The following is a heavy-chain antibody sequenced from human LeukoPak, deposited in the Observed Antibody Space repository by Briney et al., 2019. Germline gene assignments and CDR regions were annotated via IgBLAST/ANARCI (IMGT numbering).Heavy chain of an antibody. CDR2: INPNSGGT. CDR1: AHTFTGYY. V-gene: IGHV1-2*02. CDR3: ARVAGSNDYGDYAFDY. Sequence: GASVEVSCKASAHTFTGYYMHWVRQAPGQGLEWMGWINPNSGGTNYAQKFQGRVTMTRDTSISTAYMELSRLRSDDTAVYYCARVAGSNDYGDYAFDYWGQGTLVTVSS. J-gene: IGHJ4*02. D-gene: IGHD4-17*01.